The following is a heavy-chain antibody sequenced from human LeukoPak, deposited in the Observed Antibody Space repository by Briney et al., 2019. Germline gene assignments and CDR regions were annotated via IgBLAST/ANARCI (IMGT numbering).Heavy chain of an antibody. CDR1: RRTFSRYA. D-gene: IGHD3-22*01. CDR2: VIPIFGTA. V-gene: IGHV1-69*13. CDR3: ATHDSSGQGGYYYYYMDV. J-gene: IGHJ6*03. Sequence: SVKVSCKASRRTFSRYAISWVRQAPGQGLEWMGGVIPIFGTANYAKKSQSRVTITADESTSPAYLELSSLRSEDTAVYYCATHDSSGQGGYYYYYMDVWGKGTTVTVSS.